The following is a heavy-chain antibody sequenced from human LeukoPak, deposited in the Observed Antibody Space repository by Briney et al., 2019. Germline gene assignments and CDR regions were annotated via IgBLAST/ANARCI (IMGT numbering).Heavy chain of an antibody. V-gene: IGHV3-23*01. D-gene: IGHD6-19*01. CDR2: ISGSGGST. J-gene: IGHJ4*02. CDR1: GLTFSSYA. Sequence: GGSLRLSCAASGLTFSSYAMSWVRQAPGKGLEWVSGISGSGGSTNYADSVKGRFTISRDNSKNTLYLQMNSLRAEDTAVYYCAKVQRGIAVAVYFDYWGQGTLVTVSS. CDR3: AKVQRGIAVAVYFDY.